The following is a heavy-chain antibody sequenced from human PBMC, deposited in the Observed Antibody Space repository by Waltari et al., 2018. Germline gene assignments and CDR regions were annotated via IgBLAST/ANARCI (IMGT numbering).Heavy chain of an antibody. V-gene: IGHV1-18*01. Sequence: QVLLVQSEANVQKPGVSVTVSCKASGYTFKRYGISWVRRGPGQGFEWMGWNSAYNGHTQYVGEFQGRVTMTTDTSTTTTYMGLRSLRFDDTAVYYCARDGSDRSYGMDVWGQGTTVTVSS. J-gene: IGHJ6*02. D-gene: IGHD2-2*03. CDR1: GYTFKRYG. CDR2: NSAYNGHT. CDR3: ARDGSDRSYGMDV.